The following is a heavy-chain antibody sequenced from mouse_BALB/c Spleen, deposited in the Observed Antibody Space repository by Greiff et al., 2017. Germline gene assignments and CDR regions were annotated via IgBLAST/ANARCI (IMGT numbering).Heavy chain of an antibody. CDR1: GYTFTSYW. CDR2: INPSTGYT. J-gene: IGHJ4*01. V-gene: IGHV1-4*01. CDR3: ARSVDY. Sequence: QVQLQQSGAELVRPGALVKLSCKASGYTFTSYWMHWVKQRPGQGLEWIGYINPSTGYTEYNQKFKDKATLTADKSSSTAYMQLSSLTSEDSAVYYCARSVDYWGQGTSVTVSS.